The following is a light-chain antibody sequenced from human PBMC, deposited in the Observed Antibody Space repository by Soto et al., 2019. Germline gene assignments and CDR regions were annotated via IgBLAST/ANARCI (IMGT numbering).Light chain of an antibody. CDR2: EGG. V-gene: IGLV2-23*01. Sequence: QSALTQPASVSGSPVQAITISCTGTSSDVGNYNLVSWYQQYPGKAPKLMIYEGGKRPSGVSNRFSGSKSGNTASLTISGLQAEDEDDYYCCSFALRSTLIFGGGTKVTVL. CDR3: CSFALRSTLI. CDR1: SSDVGNYNL. J-gene: IGLJ2*01.